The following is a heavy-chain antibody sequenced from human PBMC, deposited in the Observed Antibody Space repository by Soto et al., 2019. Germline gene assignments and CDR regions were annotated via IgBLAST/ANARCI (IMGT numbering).Heavy chain of an antibody. CDR3: ARRLEFGNGYVTAPMDV. V-gene: IGHV4-39*02. CDR1: GDSMTRGSYY. J-gene: IGHJ6*03. Sequence: QLQLQESGPGLVKPSETLSLTCVVSGDSMTRGSYYWAWVRQPPGNGLEWIGSFYYTESTNYNPSLKRRGTVSAATSNNPFSQRLTSGTAADTAVYYGARRLEFGNGYVTAPMDVWGKGTTVAVSS. D-gene: IGHD3-22*01. CDR2: FYYTEST.